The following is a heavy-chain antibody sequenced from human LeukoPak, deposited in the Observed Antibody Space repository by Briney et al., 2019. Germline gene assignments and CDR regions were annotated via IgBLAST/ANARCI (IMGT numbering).Heavy chain of an antibody. J-gene: IGHJ1*01. V-gene: IGHV5-51*01. CDR1: GYSFTSYW. CDR2: IYPGDSDT. D-gene: IGHD2-2*01. Sequence: GESLKISCKGSGYSFTSYWIGWVRQMPGKGLEWMGIIYPGDSDTRYSPSFQGQVTISADKSISTAYLQWTSLKASDTAMYYCAXXTPSIGYCSSTSCYXFXXWGXXXLVT. CDR3: AXXTPSIGYCSSTSCYXFXX.